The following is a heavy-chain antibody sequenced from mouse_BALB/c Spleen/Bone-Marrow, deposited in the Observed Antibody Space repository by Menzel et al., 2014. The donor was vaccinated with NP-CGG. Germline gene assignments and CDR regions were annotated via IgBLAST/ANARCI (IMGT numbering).Heavy chain of an antibody. D-gene: IGHD2-3*01. Sequence: QVQLQQSGAELVKPGASVKLSCKASGYTFTSYWMHWVKQRPGQGLEWIGEIDPSDSYTNYSQKFKGKATLTVDKSSSTAYMQLSSLTSEDSAVYYCARYGGYFPWFAYWGQGTLVTVSA. J-gene: IGHJ3*01. V-gene: IGHV1-69*02. CDR3: ARYGGYFPWFAY. CDR1: GYTFTSYW. CDR2: IDPSDSYT.